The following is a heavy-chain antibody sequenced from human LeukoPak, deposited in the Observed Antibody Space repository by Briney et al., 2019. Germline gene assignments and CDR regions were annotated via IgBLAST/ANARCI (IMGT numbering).Heavy chain of an antibody. CDR1: GGSISSYY. CDR2: IYYSGST. J-gene: IGHJ6*02. V-gene: IGHV4-59*08. D-gene: IGHD2-15*01. CDR3: AGHGVVAAMALYGMDV. Sequence: SETLSLTCTVSGGSISSYYWSWIRQPPGKGLEWIGYIYYSGSTTYNPSLKSRVTISVDTSKNQFSLKLSSVTAADTAVYYCAGHGVVAAMALYGMDVWGQGTTVTVSS.